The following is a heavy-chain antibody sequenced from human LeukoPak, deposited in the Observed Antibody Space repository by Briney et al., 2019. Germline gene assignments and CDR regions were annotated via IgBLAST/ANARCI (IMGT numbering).Heavy chain of an antibody. CDR2: INSDGSST. D-gene: IGHD4-11*01. J-gene: IGHJ5*02. CDR1: GFTFSSYW. V-gene: IGHV3-74*01. Sequence: PGGSLRLSCAASGFTFSSYWMHWVRQAPGKGLVWVSRINSDGSSTSYADSVKGRFTISRDNAKNTLYLQMNSLRAEDTAVYYCARETDYSHPNYFDPWGQGTLVTVSS. CDR3: ARETDYSHPNYFDP.